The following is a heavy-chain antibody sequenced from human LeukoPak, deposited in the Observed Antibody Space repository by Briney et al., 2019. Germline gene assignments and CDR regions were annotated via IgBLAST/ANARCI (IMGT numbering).Heavy chain of an antibody. V-gene: IGHV4-4*02. CDR2: IYHSGST. CDR3: ARDDRYRGTSFDY. Sequence: PSETLSLTCAVSGGSISSSNWWSGGRQPPGKGLEWIGEIYHSGSTNYNPSLSSRVTISVDKSKIQFSLKLSSVTAADTAVYYCARDDRYRGTSFDYWGQGTLVTVSS. J-gene: IGHJ4*02. D-gene: IGHD1-26*01. CDR1: GGSISSSNW.